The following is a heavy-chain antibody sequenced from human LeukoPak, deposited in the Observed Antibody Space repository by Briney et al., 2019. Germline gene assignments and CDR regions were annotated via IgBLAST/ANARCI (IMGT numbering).Heavy chain of an antibody. J-gene: IGHJ4*02. V-gene: IGHV1-18*01. CDR2: ISAYNGNT. CDR1: GYTFTSYG. D-gene: IGHD3-10*01. Sequence: ASVKVSCKASGYTFTSYGISWVRQAPGQGLEWMGWISAYNGNTNYAQKLQGRVTMTTDTSTSTAYMELRSLRSDDTAVYYCARDRARYYYGSGSLNKFDYWGQGTLVTVSS. CDR3: ARDRARYYYGSGSLNKFDY.